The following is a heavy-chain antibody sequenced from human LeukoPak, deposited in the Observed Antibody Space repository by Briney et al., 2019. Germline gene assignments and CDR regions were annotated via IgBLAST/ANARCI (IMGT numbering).Heavy chain of an antibody. CDR2: IYYSGTT. D-gene: IGHD2-2*01. J-gene: IGHJ6*03. Sequence: SETLSLTCTVSGGPISSYYWSWIRQSPGKGLEWIGYIYYSGTTNYNPSLKSRVTISVDTSKNQFSLNLTSVTAADTAVYYCAREVRGYCSSTSCSYYYYYMDVWGKGTTVTVSS. CDR1: GGPISSYY. V-gene: IGHV4-59*01. CDR3: AREVRGYCSSTSCSYYYYYMDV.